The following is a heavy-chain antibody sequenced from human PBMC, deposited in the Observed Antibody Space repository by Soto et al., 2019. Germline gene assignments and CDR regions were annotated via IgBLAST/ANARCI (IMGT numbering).Heavy chain of an antibody. Sequence: QVQLVQSVAEVKKPGSSVKVSCKASGGTFSSYAISWVRQAPGQGLEWMGGFIPIFGTANYAQKFQGRVTITADESTSTAYMELSSLRSEDTAVYYWARHVPAAGYYYGMDVCGQGTTVTVSS. CDR1: GGTFSSYA. D-gene: IGHD2-2*01. CDR3: ARHVPAAGYYYGMDV. CDR2: FIPIFGTA. V-gene: IGHV1-69*12. J-gene: IGHJ6*02.